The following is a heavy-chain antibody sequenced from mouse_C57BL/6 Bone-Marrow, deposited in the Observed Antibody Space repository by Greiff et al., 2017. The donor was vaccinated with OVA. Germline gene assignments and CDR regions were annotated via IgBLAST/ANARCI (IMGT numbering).Heavy chain of an antibody. D-gene: IGHD4-1*01. CDR3: AELGLGFAY. CDR1: GFTFSSYT. Sequence: EVQLVESGGGLVKPGGSLKLSCAASGFTFSSYTMSWVRQTPEKRLEWVATISGGGGNTYYPDSVKGRFTISRDNAKNTLYLQMSSLRSEDTALYYCAELGLGFAYWGQGTLVTVSA. CDR2: ISGGGGNT. V-gene: IGHV5-9*01. J-gene: IGHJ3*01.